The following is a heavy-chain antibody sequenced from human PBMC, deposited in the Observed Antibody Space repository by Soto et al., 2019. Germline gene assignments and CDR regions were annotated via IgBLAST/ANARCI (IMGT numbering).Heavy chain of an antibody. CDR2: INAGNGNT. V-gene: IGHV1-3*01. CDR1: GYTFTSYA. J-gene: IGHJ5*02. D-gene: IGHD2-8*01. CDR3: ARDGLMSWFDP. Sequence: GASVKVSCKASGYTFTSYAMHWVRQAPGQRLEWMGWINAGNGNTKYSQKFPGRVTITRDTSASTAYMELSSLRSEDTAVYDCARDGLMSWFDPWGQGTLVTVSS.